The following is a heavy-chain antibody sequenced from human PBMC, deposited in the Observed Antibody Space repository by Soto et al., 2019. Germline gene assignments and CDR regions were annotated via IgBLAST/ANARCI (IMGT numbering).Heavy chain of an antibody. V-gene: IGHV4-34*01. Sequence: SETLSLTCAVYGGSFSGYYWSWIRQPPGKGLEWIGEINHSGSTNYNPSLKSRVTISVDTSKNQFSVKVNTVPAADTAVYYCAVAAAGIMSFDPWGQGTLVTVSS. D-gene: IGHD6-13*01. J-gene: IGHJ5*02. CDR2: INHSGST. CDR1: GGSFSGYY. CDR3: AVAAAGIMSFDP.